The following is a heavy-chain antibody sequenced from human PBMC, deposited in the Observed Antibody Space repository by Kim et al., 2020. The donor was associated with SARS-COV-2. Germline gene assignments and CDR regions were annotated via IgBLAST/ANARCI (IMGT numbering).Heavy chain of an antibody. CDR1: GYTFINYY. Sequence: ASVKVSCKASGYTFINYYIHWVRQAPGQGLEWMGIINPSDGSTNYAPKFQGRLTMTRDTSTSTVYMQVSSLRSDDTAVYYCARVRGIFISGDYRRSRYFDYWGQGTLVTVSS. V-gene: IGHV1-46*01. CDR3: ARVRGIFISGDYRRSRYFDY. D-gene: IGHD3-3*02. J-gene: IGHJ4*01. CDR2: INPSDGST.